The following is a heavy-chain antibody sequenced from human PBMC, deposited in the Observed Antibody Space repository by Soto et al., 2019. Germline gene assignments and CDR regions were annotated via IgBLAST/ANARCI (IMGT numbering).Heavy chain of an antibody. CDR2: MYYSGNT. V-gene: IGHV4-59*01. CDR3: VGGLSECGRIDF. J-gene: IGHJ4*02. D-gene: IGHD3-3*01. Sequence: QVQLQESGPGLVKPSETLSLTCTVSGGSITNYYWSWMRQPPGKRLEYIGYMYYSGNTYYNPSLKSRVTISGHASKNHFSLTLRSVTAAGTAVYYCVGGLSECGRIDFWGQGTLVSVSS. CDR1: GGSITNYY.